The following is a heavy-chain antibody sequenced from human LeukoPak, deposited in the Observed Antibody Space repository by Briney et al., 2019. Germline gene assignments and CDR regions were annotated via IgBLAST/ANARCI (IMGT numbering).Heavy chain of an antibody. V-gene: IGHV2-5*02. Sequence: SGPMLVKPTQTLTLTCNFSGFSLDTTGVGVAWIRQPPGKALECLGIIYWDDDKRYSPSLKGRLAITKDASKNQVVLIMTNMDPVDTATYFCAHFKLGLDYSFDFWGQGALVTVSS. CDR1: GFSLDTTGVG. CDR2: IYWDDDK. D-gene: IGHD1-7*01. J-gene: IGHJ4*02. CDR3: AHFKLGLDYSFDF.